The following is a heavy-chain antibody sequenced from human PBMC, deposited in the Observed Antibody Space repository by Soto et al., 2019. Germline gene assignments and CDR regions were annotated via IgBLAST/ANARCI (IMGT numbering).Heavy chain of an antibody. CDR3: AKDAHLASSSFIAEYFQH. J-gene: IGHJ1*01. V-gene: IGHV3-23*01. Sequence: GGSLRPSWAASAFTLASYAINWVRQAPGKGLEWVSAISGSGSDTYYADSVKGRFTISRDNSKNTLYLQMNSLRAEDTAVYYCAKDAHLASSSFIAEYFQHWGQGTLVTVFS. CDR1: AFTLASYA. CDR2: ISGSGSDT. D-gene: IGHD6-13*01.